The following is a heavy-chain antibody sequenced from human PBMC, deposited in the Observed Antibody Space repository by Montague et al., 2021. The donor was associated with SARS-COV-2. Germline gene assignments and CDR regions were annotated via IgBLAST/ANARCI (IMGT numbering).Heavy chain of an antibody. V-gene: IGHV6-1*01. CDR1: GDSVSSNSVA. Sequence: CAISGDSVSSNSVAWGWIRQSPSRGLEWLGRTYYRSKWYSDYAPSVRGRLTVNPDASKNEFSLELNCVTPEDTAVYYCVRYSGWFYFDFWGQGTLVTVSS. J-gene: IGHJ4*02. D-gene: IGHD6-19*01. CDR2: TYYRSKWYS. CDR3: VRYSGWFYFDF.